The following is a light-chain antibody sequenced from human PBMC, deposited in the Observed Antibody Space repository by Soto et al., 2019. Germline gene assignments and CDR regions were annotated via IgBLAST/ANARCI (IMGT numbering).Light chain of an antibody. CDR3: SSYTSSILV. CDR2: EVS. V-gene: IGLV2-14*01. J-gene: IGLJ3*02. Sequence: QSALTQPASVSGSPGQSITISCTGTSSDVGGYNYVSWYQQHPGKAPKLMIYEVSNWPSGVSNRFSGSKSGNTASLTISGLQAEDEADYYCSSYTSSILVFGGGTKLTVL. CDR1: SSDVGGYNY.